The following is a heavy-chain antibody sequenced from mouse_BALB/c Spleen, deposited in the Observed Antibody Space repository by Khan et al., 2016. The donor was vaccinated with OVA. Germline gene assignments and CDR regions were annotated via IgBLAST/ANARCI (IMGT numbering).Heavy chain of an antibody. V-gene: IGHV9-3-1*01. CDR2: INTYTGEP. D-gene: IGHD1-1*02. CDR1: GFTFTNYG. J-gene: IGHJ4*01. Sequence: QIQLVQSGPELKKPGETVQISCKASGFTFTNYGMNWVKQAPGKGLKWMGWINTYTGEPTFADDFKGRFVFSLESSASISSLKFNSLKNEDTATYFCARVGYNGTMDCWGQGTSVTVSS. CDR3: ARVGYNGTMDC.